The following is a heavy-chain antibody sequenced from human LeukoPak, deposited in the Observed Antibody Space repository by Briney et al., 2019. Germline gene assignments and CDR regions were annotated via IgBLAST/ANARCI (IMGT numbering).Heavy chain of an antibody. J-gene: IGHJ4*02. V-gene: IGHV3-30*18. CDR3: AKYNWNYRDTIDY. Sequence: GGSLRLSCAASGFTFSSYGMHWVRQAPGKGLEWVAVISYDGSNKYYADSVKGRFTISRDNSKNTLYLQMNSLRAEDTAVYYCAKYNWNYRDTIDYWGQGTLVTVSS. CDR1: GFTFSSYG. CDR2: ISYDGSNK. D-gene: IGHD1-7*01.